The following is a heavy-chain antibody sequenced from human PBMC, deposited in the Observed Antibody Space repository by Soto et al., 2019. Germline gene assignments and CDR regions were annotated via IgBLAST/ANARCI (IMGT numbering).Heavy chain of an antibody. Sequence: PGGSLRLSCAASGFTFSNAWMSWVRQAPGKGLEWVGRIKSKTDGGTTDYAAPVKGRFTISRDDSKNTLYLQMNSLKTEDTAVYYCTTPRYCSGGSCSSGGAFDTWGQGTMVTVSS. V-gene: IGHV3-15*01. CDR3: TTPRYCSGGSCSSGGAFDT. D-gene: IGHD2-15*01. J-gene: IGHJ3*02. CDR1: GFTFSNAW. CDR2: IKSKTDGGTT.